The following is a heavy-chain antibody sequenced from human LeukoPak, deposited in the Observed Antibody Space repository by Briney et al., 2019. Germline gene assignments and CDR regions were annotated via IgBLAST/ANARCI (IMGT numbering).Heavy chain of an antibody. Sequence: GGSLRLSCAASGFTFSSYGMHWVRQAPGKGLEWVAVISYDGSNKYYADSVKGRFTISRDNSKNTLYLQMNSLRVEDTAVYYCARGSSSVTLPGDWGQGTLVTVSS. J-gene: IGHJ4*02. D-gene: IGHD2-2*01. CDR1: GFTFSSYG. CDR2: ISYDGSNK. V-gene: IGHV3-30*03. CDR3: ARGSSSVTLPGD.